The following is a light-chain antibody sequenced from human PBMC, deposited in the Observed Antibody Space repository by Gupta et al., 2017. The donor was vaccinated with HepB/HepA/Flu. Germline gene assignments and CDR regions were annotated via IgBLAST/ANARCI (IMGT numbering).Light chain of an antibody. CDR2: RNN. CDR1: SSNIGSNY. J-gene: IGLJ1*01. CDR3: ATWDDSRSGYV. V-gene: IGLV1-47*01. Sequence: QSVLTQPPSASGTPGQRVTISCSGSSSNIGSNYVYWYQQFPGTAPKLLIYRNNQRPSGVPDRFSGSKFGTSASLAISGLRADDEADYYCATWDDSRSGYVFGNGTKVTVL.